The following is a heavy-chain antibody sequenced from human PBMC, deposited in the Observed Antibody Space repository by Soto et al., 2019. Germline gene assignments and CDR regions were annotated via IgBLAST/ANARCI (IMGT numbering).Heavy chain of an antibody. D-gene: IGHD2-2*03. CDR1: GGTFSSHA. CDR2: IIPIFGTT. J-gene: IGHJ6*02. Sequence: GPQVKVSCKASGGTFSSHAISWVRQAPGRGLEWMGGIIPIFGTTNYAQNFRARVTITADESTSTAYMELSSLTSEDTAVYYCGSVGYCSSTNCLFYYYHYGMDVWGQGTTVTVSS. CDR3: GSVGYCSSTNCLFYYYHYGMDV. V-gene: IGHV1-69*01.